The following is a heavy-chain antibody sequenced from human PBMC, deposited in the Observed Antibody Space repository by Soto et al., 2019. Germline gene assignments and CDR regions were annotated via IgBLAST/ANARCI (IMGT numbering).Heavy chain of an antibody. CDR3: TTYSNYAPGYYYYYYMDV. CDR2: IKSKTDGGAT. J-gene: IGHJ6*03. Sequence: GGSLRLSCAASGFTFSNAWMSWVRQAPGKGLEWVGRIKSKTDGGATDYAAPVKGRFTISRDDSKNTLYLQMNSLKTEDTAVYYCTTYSNYAPGYYYYYYMDVWGKGTTVTVSS. V-gene: IGHV3-15*01. CDR1: GFTFSNAW. D-gene: IGHD4-4*01.